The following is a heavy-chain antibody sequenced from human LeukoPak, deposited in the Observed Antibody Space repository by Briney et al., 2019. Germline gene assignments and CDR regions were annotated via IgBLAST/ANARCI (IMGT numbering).Heavy chain of an antibody. V-gene: IGHV4-34*01. J-gene: IGHJ6*04. CDR2: NHNSRST. CDR3: PRVVAAGTCFYYYGMDG. CDR1: SGSFSGYY. D-gene: IGHD6-13*01. Sequence: SETLSLICAVYSGSFSGYYWICIPQPPGKGLEWIGENHNSRSTNYNPTLKSRVTITVDSSKNQYSLQLNSITAADTAVYYCPRVVAAGTCFYYYGMDGWVEGCRVAVCS.